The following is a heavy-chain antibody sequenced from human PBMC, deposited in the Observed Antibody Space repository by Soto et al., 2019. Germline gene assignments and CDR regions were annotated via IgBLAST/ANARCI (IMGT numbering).Heavy chain of an antibody. CDR1: GVSVSSNY. CDR2: IYSGGST. D-gene: IGHD3-16*01. J-gene: IGHJ6*03. CDR3: ARLTWVSYYMDV. Sequence: GWCLRLSCAASGVSVSSNYMSWVCQAPGKGLEWVSVIYSGGSTYYADSVKGRFTISRHNSKNTLYLQMNSLRAEDTAVYYCARLTWVSYYMDVWGKGTTVTVSS. V-gene: IGHV3-53*04.